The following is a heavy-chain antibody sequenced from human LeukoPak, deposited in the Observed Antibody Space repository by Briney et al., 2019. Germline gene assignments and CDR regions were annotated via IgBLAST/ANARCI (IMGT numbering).Heavy chain of an antibody. CDR2: IYNSGST. CDR3: ARVGPQYCGGDCYSSYYYYMDV. D-gene: IGHD2-21*01. V-gene: IGHV4-59*01. CDR1: GGSISSYY. J-gene: IGHJ6*03. Sequence: PSETLSLTCTVSGGSISSYYWSWIRQPPGKGLEWIGSIYNSGSTNYHPSLKRRVTISVTTSTNQSSLNLTCLPATDPPAYYCARVGPQYCGGDCYSSYYYYMDVWGKATKVTVPS.